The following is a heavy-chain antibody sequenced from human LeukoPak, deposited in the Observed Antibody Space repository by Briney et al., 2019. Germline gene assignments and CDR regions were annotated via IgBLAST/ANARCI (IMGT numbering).Heavy chain of an antibody. CDR1: GGSISGYY. Sequence: PSETLSLTCTVSGGSISGYYWSWIRQPPGKGLEWIGYIYYTGIPYYNPSLKSRVTMSLDTSKNQFSLKLSSVAAADTAVYYCARDLLAGVAAAGFGFDYWGQGTLGTVSS. D-gene: IGHD6-13*01. V-gene: IGHV4-59*01. CDR3: ARDLLAGVAAAGFGFDY. J-gene: IGHJ4*02. CDR2: IYYTGIP.